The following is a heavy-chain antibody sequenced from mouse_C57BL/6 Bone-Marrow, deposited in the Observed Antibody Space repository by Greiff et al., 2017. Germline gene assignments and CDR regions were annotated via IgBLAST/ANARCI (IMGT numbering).Heavy chain of an antibody. Sequence: QVQLQQSGAELVKPGASVKMSCKASGYTFTSYWITWVKQRPGQGLEWIGDIYPGSGSTNYNEKFKSKATLTVDTSSSTAYMQLSSLTSEDSAVYYCARAFDYDEGLFAYWGQGTLVTVSA. J-gene: IGHJ3*01. CDR2: IYPGSGST. CDR3: ARAFDYDEGLFAY. D-gene: IGHD2-4*01. V-gene: IGHV1-55*01. CDR1: GYTFTSYW.